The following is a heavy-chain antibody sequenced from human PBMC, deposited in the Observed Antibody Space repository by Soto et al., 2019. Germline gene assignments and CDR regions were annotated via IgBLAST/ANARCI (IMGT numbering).Heavy chain of an antibody. J-gene: IGHJ4*02. V-gene: IGHV4-59*08. CDR3: ARRYGDYFDY. CDR2: IYYSGST. Sequence: QVQLQESGPGLLKPSETLSLTCTVSGGSISSYYWSWIRQPPGKGLEWIGYIYYSGSTNYNPSLKSRVTISVDTSKNQFSLKLSSVTAADTAVYYCARRYGDYFDYWGQGTLVTVSS. D-gene: IGHD4-17*01. CDR1: GGSISSYY.